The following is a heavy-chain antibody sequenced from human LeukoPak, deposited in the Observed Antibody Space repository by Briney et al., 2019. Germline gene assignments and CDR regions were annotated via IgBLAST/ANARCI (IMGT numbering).Heavy chain of an antibody. Sequence: PSETLSLTCAVYGGSFSGYYWGWIRQPPGKGLEWIGSIYYSGSAYYNPSLTGRVTISIDTSKKQFSLKLSSVTAADTAVYYCARENYYNTSGVTDYWGQGTLVTVSA. V-gene: IGHV4-34*01. CDR2: IYYSGSA. J-gene: IGHJ4*02. CDR3: ARENYYNTSGVTDY. D-gene: IGHD3-22*01. CDR1: GGSFSGYY.